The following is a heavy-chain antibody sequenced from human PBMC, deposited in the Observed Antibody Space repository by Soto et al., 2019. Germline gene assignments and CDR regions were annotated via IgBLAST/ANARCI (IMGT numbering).Heavy chain of an antibody. D-gene: IGHD1-26*01. CDR3: AKRGGSYYDFDY. V-gene: IGHV3-30*18. Sequence: QVQLVESGGGVVQPGRSLRLSCAASGFTFNSYGMHWVRQAPGKGLEWVAVISYDGSNKYYADSVKGRFTISRDNSKNTLYLQMNSLRAEDTAVYYCAKRGGSYYDFDYWGQGTLVTVSS. CDR1: GFTFNSYG. CDR2: ISYDGSNK. J-gene: IGHJ4*02.